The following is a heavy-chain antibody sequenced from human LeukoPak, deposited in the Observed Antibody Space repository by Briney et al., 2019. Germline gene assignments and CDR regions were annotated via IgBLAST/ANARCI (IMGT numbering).Heavy chain of an antibody. V-gene: IGHV4-30-4*01. CDR2: TYYSGST. J-gene: IGHJ5*02. Sequence: SETLSLTCTVSGVSISSGDYYWSWIRQPPGKGLEWIGYTYYSGSTYYNPSLKSRVTISVDTSKNQFSLKLSSVTAADTAVYYCARPYYYDSKIDPWGQGTRVTFSS. D-gene: IGHD3-22*01. CDR3: ARPYYYDSKIDP. CDR1: GVSISSGDYY.